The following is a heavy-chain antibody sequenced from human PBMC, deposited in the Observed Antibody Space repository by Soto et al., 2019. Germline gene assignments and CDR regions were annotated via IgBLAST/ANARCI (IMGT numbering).Heavy chain of an antibody. CDR1: GDTFTTYW. Sequence: AGESLKISCKGSGDTFTTYWISWLRQMPGKGLEWMGRIGPSDSYNTRYSPSFQSHVTMSVDKSKNHVSLKLSSVTAADSATYFCARGLAYDRPITVAGPFDSWGQGTLVTVSS. CDR2: IGPSDSYNT. V-gene: IGHV5-10-1*01. D-gene: IGHD6-19*01. CDR3: ARGLAYDRPITVAGPFDS. J-gene: IGHJ4*02.